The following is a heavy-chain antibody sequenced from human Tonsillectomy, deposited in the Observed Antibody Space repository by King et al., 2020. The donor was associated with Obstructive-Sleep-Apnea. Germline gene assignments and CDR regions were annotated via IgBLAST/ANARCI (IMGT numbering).Heavy chain of an antibody. CDR3: ARHYSGSSYYFDY. J-gene: IGHJ4*02. CDR1: GGSISSYY. D-gene: IGHD1-26*01. CDR2: IYYSGST. Sequence: QLQESGPGLVKPSETLSLTCTVSGGSISSYYWSWIRQPPGKGLEWIGYIYYSGSTNYNPSLKSRVTISVDTSKNQFSLKLSPVTAADTAVYYCARHYSGSSYYFDYWGQGTLVTVSS. V-gene: IGHV4-59*08.